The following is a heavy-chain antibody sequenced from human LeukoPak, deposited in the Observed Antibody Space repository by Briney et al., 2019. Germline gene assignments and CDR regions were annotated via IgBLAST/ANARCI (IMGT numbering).Heavy chain of an antibody. Sequence: GGSLRLSCAASGFRFSDHYMDWVRQASGKGLEWVGRIRNKANSYTTEYAASVKGRFTISRDDSKNSLYLQMDSLKSEDTAVYYCARSTTKVTPYYSDYWGQGTLVTVSS. J-gene: IGHJ4*02. CDR3: ARSTTKVTPYYSDY. D-gene: IGHD2-21*02. V-gene: IGHV3-72*01. CDR2: IRNKANSYTT. CDR1: GFRFSDHY.